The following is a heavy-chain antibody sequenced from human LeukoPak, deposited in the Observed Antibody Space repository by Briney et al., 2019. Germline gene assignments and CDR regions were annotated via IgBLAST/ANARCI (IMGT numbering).Heavy chain of an antibody. CDR1: NYPITSDYY. V-gene: IGHV4-38-2*01. D-gene: IGHD3-16*01. J-gene: IGHJ6*03. CDR2: IFHSGIA. CDR3: GRAGFGTAYNRFYYYMDV. Sequence: SETLSLTCAVSNYPITSDYYWVWIRQPPGPGLEWIGQIFHSGIAHYNPSLKSRVTMSVDTPRSQFSVNLNSVTAADTAVYYCGRAGFGTAYNRFYYYMDVWGKGTTVTVSS.